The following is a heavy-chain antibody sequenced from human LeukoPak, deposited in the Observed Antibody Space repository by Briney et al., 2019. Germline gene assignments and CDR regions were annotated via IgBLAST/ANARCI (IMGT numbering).Heavy chain of an antibody. D-gene: IGHD3-22*01. J-gene: IGHJ4*02. Sequence: SETLSLTCTVSGGSISSYYWSWIRQPPGKGLEWIGYIYYSGSTNYNPSLKSRVTISVDTSKNQFSLKLSSVTAADTAVYYCARHAWGNYYDSSGYPPDYWGQGTLVTVSS. CDR2: IYYSGST. V-gene: IGHV4-59*08. CDR1: GGSISSYY. CDR3: ARHAWGNYYDSSGYPPDY.